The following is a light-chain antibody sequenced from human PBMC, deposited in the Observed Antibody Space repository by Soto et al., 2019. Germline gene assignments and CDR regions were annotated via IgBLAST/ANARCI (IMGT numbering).Light chain of an antibody. Sequence: DIQLTQSPSFLSASVGDRVTINCRASQGISSYLAWYQQKPGKAPKLLIYAASTLQSGVPSRFSGSGSGTEFTLTISSLQPEDFTTYYCQQLNSYPSLTFGGGTKVEIK. CDR3: QQLNSYPSLT. CDR2: AAS. CDR1: QGISSY. V-gene: IGKV1-9*01. J-gene: IGKJ4*01.